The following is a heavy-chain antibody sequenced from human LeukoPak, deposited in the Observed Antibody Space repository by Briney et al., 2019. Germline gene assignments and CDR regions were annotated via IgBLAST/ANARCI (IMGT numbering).Heavy chain of an antibody. CDR3: ARGVEQWRRYNNWFDP. J-gene: IGHJ5*02. D-gene: IGHD6-19*01. Sequence: SETLSLTCAVYGGSFSGYYWSWIRQPPGKGLEWIGEINHSGSTNYNPSLKSRVTISVDTSKNQFSLKLSSVTAADTAVYYCARGVEQWRRYNNWFDPWGQGTLVTVSS. V-gene: IGHV4-34*01. CDR1: GGSFSGYY. CDR2: INHSGST.